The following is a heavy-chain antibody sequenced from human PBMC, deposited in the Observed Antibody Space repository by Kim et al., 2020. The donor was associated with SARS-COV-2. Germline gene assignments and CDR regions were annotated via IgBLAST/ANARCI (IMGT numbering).Heavy chain of an antibody. J-gene: IGHJ4*02. CDR3: ARGDYYGSGSYSYFDY. Sequence: KFPGRVTMTRDTATSTVYMELRSLRSEDTAVYYCARGDYYGSGSYSYFDYWGQGTLVTVSS. V-gene: IGHV1-46*01. D-gene: IGHD3-10*01.